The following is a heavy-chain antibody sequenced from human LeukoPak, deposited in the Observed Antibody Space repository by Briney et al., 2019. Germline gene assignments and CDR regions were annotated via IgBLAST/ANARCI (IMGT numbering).Heavy chain of an antibody. CDR3: ARAKQRITMVRGVIMGY. Sequence: ASVKVSCKASGYTFTGYYMHWVRQAPGQGLEWMGWINPNSGGTNYAQKFQGRVTMTRDTSISTAYMELSRLRSDDTAVYYCARAKQRITMVRGVIMGYWGQGILVTVSS. V-gene: IGHV1-2*02. CDR2: INPNSGGT. D-gene: IGHD3-10*01. J-gene: IGHJ4*02. CDR1: GYTFTGYY.